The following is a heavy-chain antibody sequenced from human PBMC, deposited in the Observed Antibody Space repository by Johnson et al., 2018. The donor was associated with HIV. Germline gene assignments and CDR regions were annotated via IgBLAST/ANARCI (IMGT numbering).Heavy chain of an antibody. Sequence: VQLVESGGGLVQPGGSLRLSCVASGFTVRSNYMSWVRQAPGKGLEWVSVIYSGGRSYYADSVKGRLTLSRDNSNNTLYLQMNNLIAEDTALYYCARVSDDYGGNPAAWGAFDVWGQGTMVTVSS. J-gene: IGHJ3*01. V-gene: IGHV3-66*01. D-gene: IGHD4-23*01. CDR2: IYSGGRS. CDR1: GFTVRSNY. CDR3: ARVSDDYGGNPAAWGAFDV.